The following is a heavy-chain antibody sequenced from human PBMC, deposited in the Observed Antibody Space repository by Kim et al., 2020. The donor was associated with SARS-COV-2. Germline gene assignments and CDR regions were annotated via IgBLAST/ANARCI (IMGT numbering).Heavy chain of an antibody. D-gene: IGHD2-2*01. J-gene: IGHJ4*02. CDR1: GFSLSTSGMC. CDR3: ARIIGGYCSSTSWTPNNGEHPREYYFDY. V-gene: IGHV2-70*11. CDR2: IDWDDDK. Sequence: SGPTLVNPTQTLTLTCTFSGFSLSTSGMCVSWIRQPPGKALEWLARIDWDDDKYYSTSLKTRLTISKDTSKNQVVLTMTNMDPVDTATYYCARIIGGYCSSTSWTPNNGEHPREYYFDYWGQGTLVTVSS.